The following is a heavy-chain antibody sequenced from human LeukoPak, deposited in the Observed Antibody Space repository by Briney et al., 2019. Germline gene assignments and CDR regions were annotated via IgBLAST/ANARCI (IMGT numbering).Heavy chain of an antibody. CDR1: GFAFDEYT. CDR2: MSWNGHST. J-gene: IGHJ4*02. V-gene: IGHV3-43*01. D-gene: IGHD4-23*01. CDR3: AKDMEDYGGNSFDS. Sequence: GGSLRLSCVASGFAFDEYTFNWVRQAPGKGLEWVSLMSWNGHSTYYADSVKGRLTVSRDNNKNSVYLEMKDLTMEDTALYYCAKDMEDYGGNSFDSWGEGTLVTVSS.